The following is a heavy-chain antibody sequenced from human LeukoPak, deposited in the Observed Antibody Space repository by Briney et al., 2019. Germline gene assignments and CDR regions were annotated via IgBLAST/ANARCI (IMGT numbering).Heavy chain of an antibody. CDR3: ARDFLVDV. Sequence: SCKVSGYTLTELSMHWVRPAPGKGLEWLSYISSSGSTIYYADSVRGRFTISRENAKRTLYMQMNSLRAQDTAVYYCARDFLVDVWGKGTTVTVSS. CDR1: GYTLTELS. V-gene: IGHV3-48*03. D-gene: IGHD2/OR15-2a*01. CDR2: ISSSGSTI. J-gene: IGHJ6*04.